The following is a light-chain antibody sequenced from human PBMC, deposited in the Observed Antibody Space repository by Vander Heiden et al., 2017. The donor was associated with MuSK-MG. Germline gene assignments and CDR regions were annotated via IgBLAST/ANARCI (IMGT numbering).Light chain of an antibody. J-gene: IGKJ2*01. CDR1: QDIRNS. Sequence: DIQVTQSPSSLSASVGDRVTITCRASQDIRNSLNWYQHKPGKAPLLLIHAASKLETGVPSGFSGSGSGTDFTFTISSLQPEDIATYYCRQDDHLPHTFGQGTKLEIK. V-gene: IGKV1-33*01. CDR2: AAS. CDR3: RQDDHLPHT.